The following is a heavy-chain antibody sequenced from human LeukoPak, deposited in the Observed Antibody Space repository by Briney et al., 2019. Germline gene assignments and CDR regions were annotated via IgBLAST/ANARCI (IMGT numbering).Heavy chain of an antibody. D-gene: IGHD3-9*01. CDR2: IVGNGVST. Sequence: AGASLRLSCAASGFTFRNYAMSWVRQAPGKGLEWVSAIVGNGVSTYYADSVQGRFTISRDNSKNTLYLQMNSLRAEDTALYYCTKWGDYGGSTGYYDSDYWGQGTLVTVSS. CDR3: TKWGDYGGSTGYYDSDY. V-gene: IGHV3-23*01. CDR1: GFTFRNYA. J-gene: IGHJ4*02.